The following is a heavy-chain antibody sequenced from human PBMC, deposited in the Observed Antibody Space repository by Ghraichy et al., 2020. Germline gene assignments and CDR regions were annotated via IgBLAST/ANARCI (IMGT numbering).Heavy chain of an antibody. CDR1: GFTFSSYS. D-gene: IGHD3-10*01. V-gene: IGHV3-48*02. CDR3: ARAPMVRGVILSEVLDAFDI. CDR2: ISSSSSTI. J-gene: IGHJ3*02. Sequence: GGSLRLSCAASGFTFSSYSMNWVRQAPGKGLEWVSYISSSSSTIYYADSVKGRFTISRDNAKNSLYLQMNSLRDEDTAVYYCARAPMVRGVILSEVLDAFDIWGQGTMVTVSS.